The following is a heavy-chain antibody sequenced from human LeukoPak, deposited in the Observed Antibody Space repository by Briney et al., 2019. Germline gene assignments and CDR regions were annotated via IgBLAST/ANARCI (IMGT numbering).Heavy chain of an antibody. D-gene: IGHD3-22*01. Sequence: SETLSLTCAVYGGSFNDYYWNWIRQPPGKGLEWIGEINLRGSTTYNPSLKSRVTISVDTSKNQSSLKLSSVTAADTAVYYCARHVSPDGLITMIVVARSDAFDIWGQGTMVTVSS. V-gene: IGHV4-34*01. CDR2: INLRGST. J-gene: IGHJ3*02. CDR1: GGSFNDYY. CDR3: ARHVSPDGLITMIVVARSDAFDI.